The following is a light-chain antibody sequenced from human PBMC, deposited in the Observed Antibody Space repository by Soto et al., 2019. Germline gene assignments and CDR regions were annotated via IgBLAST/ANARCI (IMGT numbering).Light chain of an antibody. CDR1: QSFGRW. CDR3: QEYKTGPGYN. CDR2: KTS. Sequence: DIQMIQSPSTLSASVGDRVTITCRASQSFGRWLAWYQQKPGKAPELLIYKTSTLERGVPSRFSGSGSGTEFTLTISSLQPDDFATYYCQEYKTGPGYNFGQGIRLEIK. J-gene: IGKJ2*01. V-gene: IGKV1-5*03.